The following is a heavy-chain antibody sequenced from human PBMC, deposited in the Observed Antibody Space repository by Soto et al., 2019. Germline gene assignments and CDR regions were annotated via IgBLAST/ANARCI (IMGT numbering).Heavy chain of an antibody. Sequence: ASVKVSCKASGYTFTSYYMHWVRQAPGQGLEWMGIINPSGGSTSYAQKFQGRVTMTRDTSTSTVYMELSSLRSEDTAVYYCARDISYCSSTSCYMYYYYYGMDVWGQGTTATVSS. D-gene: IGHD2-2*02. CDR3: ARDISYCSSTSCYMYYYYYGMDV. V-gene: IGHV1-46*01. CDR2: INPSGGST. CDR1: GYTFTSYY. J-gene: IGHJ6*02.